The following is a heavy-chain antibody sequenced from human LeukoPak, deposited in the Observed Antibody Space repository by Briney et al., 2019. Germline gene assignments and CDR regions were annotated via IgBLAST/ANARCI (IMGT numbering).Heavy chain of an antibody. V-gene: IGHV4-39*02. Sequence: TTSETLSLTCAVSGGSISSTTSYWGWIRQPPGKGLEWIGRIYYSGSTFYNPSLKSRVTISVDTSKNQLSLRLSSVTAADTAVYYCARGFSSSWYYWFDPWGQGTLVTVSS. CDR3: ARGFSSSWYYWFDP. D-gene: IGHD6-13*01. CDR1: GGSISSTTSY. CDR2: IYYSGST. J-gene: IGHJ5*02.